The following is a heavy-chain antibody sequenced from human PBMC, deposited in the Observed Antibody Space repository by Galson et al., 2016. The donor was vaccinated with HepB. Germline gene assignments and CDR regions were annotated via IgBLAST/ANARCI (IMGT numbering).Heavy chain of an antibody. CDR2: TKYRSKWYF. Sequence: CAISGDSVSDVGAAWNWIRQSPSRGLEWLGMTKYRSKWYFDYGASVKSRMTMSPDTSKNQLSLQLNSVTPEDTAVYYCAKGSLEGGVDYWGQGSLVTVSS. CDR3: AKGSLEGGVDY. D-gene: IGHD3-16*01. CDR1: GDSVSDVGAA. V-gene: IGHV6-1*01. J-gene: IGHJ4*02.